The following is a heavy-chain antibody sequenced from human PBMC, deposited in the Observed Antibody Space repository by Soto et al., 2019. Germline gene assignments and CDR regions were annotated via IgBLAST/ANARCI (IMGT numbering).Heavy chain of an antibody. Sequence: SETLCLTCSVSGGSLSSYYWSWIRQPPGKGLEWIGYIYYIGSTNYNPSLKSRVTISVDTSKNQFSLKLSSVTAADTAVYYCARDHISPGWFDPWGQGTLVTVPQ. V-gene: IGHV4-59*01. D-gene: IGHD2-21*01. CDR1: GGSLSSYY. CDR2: IYYIGST. CDR3: ARDHISPGWFDP. J-gene: IGHJ5*02.